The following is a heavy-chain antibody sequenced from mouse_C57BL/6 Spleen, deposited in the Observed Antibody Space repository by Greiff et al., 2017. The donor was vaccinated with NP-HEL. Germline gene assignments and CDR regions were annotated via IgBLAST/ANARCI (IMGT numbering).Heavy chain of an antibody. J-gene: IGHJ2*01. CDR3: ARPGRGYFDY. CDR2: IWSGGST. Sequence: QVQLQQSGPGLVQPSQSLSITCTVSGFSLTSYGVHWVRQSPGKGLEWLGVIWSGGSTDYNAAFISRLSISKDNSKSQVFFKMTSLQADDTAIYYCARPGRGYFDYWGQGTTLTVSS. CDR1: GFSLTSYG. D-gene: IGHD3-3*01. V-gene: IGHV2-2*01.